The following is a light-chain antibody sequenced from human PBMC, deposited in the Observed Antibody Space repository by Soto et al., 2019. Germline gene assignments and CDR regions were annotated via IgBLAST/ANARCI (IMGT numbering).Light chain of an antibody. J-gene: IGKJ2*01. Sequence: EIVLTQSPATLSLSPGERATLSCRASQSVSSYLAWYQQKPGQAHRLLIYDASNRATGIPARFSGSGSGTDFTLTISSLEPEDFAVYYCQQRSNLVTFGQGNKLEIK. CDR1: QSVSSY. CDR2: DAS. V-gene: IGKV3-11*01. CDR3: QQRSNLVT.